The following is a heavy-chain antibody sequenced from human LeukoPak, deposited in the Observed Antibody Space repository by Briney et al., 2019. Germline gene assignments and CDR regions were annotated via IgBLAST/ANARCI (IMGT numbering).Heavy chain of an antibody. Sequence: PGGSLRLSCAASGFTFSSYAMSWVRQAPGEGLERVSAISGSGGSTYYADSVKGRFTISRDNSKNTLYLQMNSLRAEDTAVYYCAKDWGYSYGETYWGQGTLVTVSS. CDR3: AKDWGYSYGETY. D-gene: IGHD5-18*01. CDR2: ISGSGGST. V-gene: IGHV3-23*01. CDR1: GFTFSSYA. J-gene: IGHJ4*02.